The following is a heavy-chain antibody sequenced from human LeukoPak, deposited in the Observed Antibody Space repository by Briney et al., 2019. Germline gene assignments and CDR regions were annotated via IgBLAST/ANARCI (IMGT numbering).Heavy chain of an antibody. V-gene: IGHV3-21*01. CDR1: GFTFSSYS. J-gene: IGHJ4*02. CDR3: ARDALSRVLRFLEWSDIPYYFDY. Sequence: PGGSLRLSCAASGFTFSSYSMNWVRQAPGKGLEWVSSISSSSSYIYYADSVKGRFTISRDNAKNSLYLQMSSLRAEDTAVYYCARDALSRVLRFLEWSDIPYYFDYWGQGTLVTVSS. D-gene: IGHD3-3*01. CDR2: ISSSSSYI.